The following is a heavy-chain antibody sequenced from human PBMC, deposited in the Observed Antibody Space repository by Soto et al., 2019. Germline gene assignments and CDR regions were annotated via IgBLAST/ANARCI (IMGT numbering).Heavy chain of an antibody. J-gene: IGHJ4*02. D-gene: IGHD6-6*01. V-gene: IGHV1-69*13. Sequence: SVNVSCKSSGGTFSSYAISWVRQSPGQGLEWMGGIIPIFGTANYAQKFQGRVTITADESTSTAYMELSSLRSEDTAVYYCARVLEYSSSYYFDYWGQGTLVTVSS. CDR2: IIPIFGTA. CDR1: GGTFSSYA. CDR3: ARVLEYSSSYYFDY.